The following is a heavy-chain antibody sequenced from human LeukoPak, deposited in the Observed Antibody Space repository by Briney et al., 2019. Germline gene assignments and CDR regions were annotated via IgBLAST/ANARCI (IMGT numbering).Heavy chain of an antibody. CDR1: GNYW. D-gene: IGHD5-18*01. CDR3: PRGGKYSYGHFDY. J-gene: IGHJ4*02. CDR2: INSDGSWT. V-gene: IGHV3-74*01. Sequence: GGSLRLSCAASGNYWMHWVRQAPGKGLVWVSHINSDGSWTSYADSVKGRFTISKDNAKNTVYLQVNSLRVEDTAVYYCPRGGKYSYGHFDYWGQGTLVTVSS.